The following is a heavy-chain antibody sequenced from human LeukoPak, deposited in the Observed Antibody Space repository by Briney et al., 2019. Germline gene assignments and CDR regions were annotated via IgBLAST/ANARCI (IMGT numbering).Heavy chain of an antibody. CDR3: ARIYRYCSSTSCYVSNYYYMDV. J-gene: IGHJ6*03. D-gene: IGHD2-2*01. CDR2: ISSSSSYV. V-gene: IGHV3-21*01. CDR1: GFTFSSYS. Sequence: GGSLRLSCAASGFTFSSYSMNWVRQAPGKGLEWVSSISSSSSYVYYADSVKGRFTISRDNAKNSLYLRMNSLRAEDTAVYYCARIYRYCSSTSCYVSNYYYMDVWGKGTTVTVSS.